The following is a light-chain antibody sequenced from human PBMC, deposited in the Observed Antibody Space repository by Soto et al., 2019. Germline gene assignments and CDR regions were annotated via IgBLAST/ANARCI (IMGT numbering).Light chain of an antibody. CDR2: SVS. V-gene: IGLV2-11*01. Sequence: PRSVSGSPGQSVTISCTGTSSDVGGHNYVSWYQQHPGKAPKLMISSVSKRPSGVPDRFSGSKSGNTASLTISGLQAEDEADYYCCSYAGSYTYVFGTGTKVTVL. CDR3: CSYAGSYTYV. J-gene: IGLJ1*01. CDR1: SSDVGGHNY.